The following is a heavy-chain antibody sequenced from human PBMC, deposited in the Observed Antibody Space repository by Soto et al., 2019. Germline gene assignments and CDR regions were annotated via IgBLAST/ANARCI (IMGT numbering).Heavy chain of an antibody. D-gene: IGHD6-19*01. Sequence: PGGSLRLSCAASGFAFSSYGMHWVRQAPGKGLEWVAVIWYDGSNKYYADSVKGRFTISRDNSKNTLYLQMNSLRAEDTAVYYCARGIAVVYYYYGMDVWGQGTTVTVSS. CDR1: GFAFSSYG. V-gene: IGHV3-33*01. CDR3: ARGIAVVYYYYGMDV. CDR2: IWYDGSNK. J-gene: IGHJ6*02.